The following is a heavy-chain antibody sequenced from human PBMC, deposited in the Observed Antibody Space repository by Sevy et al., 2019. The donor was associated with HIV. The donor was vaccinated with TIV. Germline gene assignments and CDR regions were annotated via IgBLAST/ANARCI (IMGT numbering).Heavy chain of an antibody. J-gene: IGHJ6*02. D-gene: IGHD5-18*01. CDR1: GFTFSSYG. Sequence: GGSLRLSCAASGFTFSSYGMHWVRQAPGKGLEWVAVIWYDGSNKYYADSVKGRFTISRDNSKNTLYLQMNSLRAEDTALYYCARDSWILHYYYYGLDVWGQGTTVTVSS. V-gene: IGHV3-33*01. CDR2: IWYDGSNK. CDR3: ARDSWILHYYYYGLDV.